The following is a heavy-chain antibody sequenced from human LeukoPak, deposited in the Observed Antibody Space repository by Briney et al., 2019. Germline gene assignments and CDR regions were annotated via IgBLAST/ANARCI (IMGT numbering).Heavy chain of an antibody. CDR2: IYYSGST. V-gene: IGHV4-59*02. CDR3: ARASWLPQTRNYYYMDV. Sequence: SETLSLTCTVSGGSVSSYYWSWIRQPPGEGLEWIGYIYYSGSTNYNPSLKSRVTISEDTSKNQFSLKLSSVTAADTAMYYCARASWLPQTRNYYYMDVWSKGTTVTISS. CDR1: GGSVSSYY. D-gene: IGHD5-12*01. J-gene: IGHJ6*03.